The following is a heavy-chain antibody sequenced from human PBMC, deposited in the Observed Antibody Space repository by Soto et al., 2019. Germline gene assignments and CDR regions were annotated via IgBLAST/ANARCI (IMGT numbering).Heavy chain of an antibody. D-gene: IGHD5-18*01. V-gene: IGHV1-69*01. Sequence: QVQVVQSGAEVQKPGSSVKVSCKVSGGIFTNNAISWVRQAPGQGLAWLGGVIPLFDTAYYAQIFRGRLKSSADGATTTADMELSGLTSADTAVYFCATGGHNDGYNFYHGMDVWGQGTTVTVS. J-gene: IGHJ6*02. CDR2: VIPLFDTA. CDR1: GGIFTNNA. CDR3: ATGGHNDGYNFYHGMDV.